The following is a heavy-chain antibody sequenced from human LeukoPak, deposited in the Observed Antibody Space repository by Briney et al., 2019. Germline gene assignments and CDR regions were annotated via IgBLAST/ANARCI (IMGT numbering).Heavy chain of an antibody. CDR1: GFTFSSYA. V-gene: IGHV3-30*04. Sequence: GGSLRLSCAASGFTFSSYAMHWVRQAPGKGLEWVAVISYDGSNKYYADSVKGRFTISRDNSKNTLYLQMNSLRAEDTAVYYCARDGREQQLAPSDLDYYYYYMDVWGKGTTVTVSS. CDR2: ISYDGSNK. J-gene: IGHJ6*03. CDR3: ARDGREQQLAPSDLDYYYYYMDV. D-gene: IGHD6-13*01.